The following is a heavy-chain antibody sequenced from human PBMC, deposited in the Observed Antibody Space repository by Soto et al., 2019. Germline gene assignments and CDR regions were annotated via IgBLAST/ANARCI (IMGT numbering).Heavy chain of an antibody. CDR2: IYWNDVK. J-gene: IGHJ4*02. D-gene: IGHD6-13*01. V-gene: IGHV2-5*01. CDR1: GFSLTTIGVG. CDR3: AHSAIYTSNWFYFDQ. Sequence: SGPTLVNPTHTLTLTCTFSGFSLTTIGVGVDWIRQPPGNSLEWLALIYWNDVKRYSPSLKSRLTITKDTSKNQVVLTVTNMDPVDTDTSSCAHSAIYTSNWFYFDQWGQGTLVTVSS.